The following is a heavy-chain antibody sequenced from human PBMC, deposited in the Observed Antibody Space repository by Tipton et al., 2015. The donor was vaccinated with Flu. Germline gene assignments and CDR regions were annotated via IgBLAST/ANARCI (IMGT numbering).Heavy chain of an antibody. J-gene: IGHJ4*02. V-gene: IGHV4-34*01. D-gene: IGHD3-16*01. Sequence: LRLSCAVYGGSFSGYYWSWIRQPPGKGLEWIGEINHSGSTNYNPSPKSRVTISVDTSKNQFSLKLSSVTAADTAVYYCARQRGELQYWGQGTLVTVSS. CDR1: GGSFSGYY. CDR3: ARQRGELQY. CDR2: INHSGST.